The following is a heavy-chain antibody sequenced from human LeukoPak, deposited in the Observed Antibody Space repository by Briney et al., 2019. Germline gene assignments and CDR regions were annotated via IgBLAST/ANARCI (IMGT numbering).Heavy chain of an antibody. D-gene: IGHD6-19*01. CDR3: AGAPPGIAVAPADY. CDR1: GYTLTELS. V-gene: IGHV1-24*01. Sequence: ASVKVSCKVSGYTLTELSMHWVRQAPGKGLEWMGGFDPEDGETIYAQKFQGRVTMTEDTSTDTAYMELSSLRAEDTAVYYCAGAPPGIAVAPADYWGQGTLVTVSS. J-gene: IGHJ4*02. CDR2: FDPEDGET.